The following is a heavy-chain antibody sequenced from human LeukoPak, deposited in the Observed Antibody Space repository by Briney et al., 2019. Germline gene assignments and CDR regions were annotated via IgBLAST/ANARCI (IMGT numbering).Heavy chain of an antibody. CDR3: AKGYSSSWYYFDY. CDR1: GFTFSNAW. Sequence: GGSLRLSCAASGFTFSNAWMNWVRQAPGKGLEWVSAISGSGGSTYNADSVKGRFTISRDNSENTLYLQMNSLRAEDTAVYYCAKGYSSSWYYFDYWGQGTLVTVSS. J-gene: IGHJ4*02. D-gene: IGHD6-13*01. CDR2: ISGSGGST. V-gene: IGHV3-23*01.